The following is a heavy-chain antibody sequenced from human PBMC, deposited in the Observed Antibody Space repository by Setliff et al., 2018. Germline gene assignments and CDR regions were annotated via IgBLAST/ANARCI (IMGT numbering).Heavy chain of an antibody. Sequence: GGSLRLSCAASGFTFSSYAMHWVRQAPGKRLEWVAVISFDGSNESYTDSVKGRFTISRDKSRNTLYLQMNSLKTEDTAVYYCTTRYCSHGGCYREGVFVYMDVWGKGTTVTVSS. CDR2: ISFDGSNE. CDR1: GFTFSSYA. D-gene: IGHD2-8*01. J-gene: IGHJ6*03. V-gene: IGHV3-30*07. CDR3: TTRYCSHGGCYREGVFVYMDV.